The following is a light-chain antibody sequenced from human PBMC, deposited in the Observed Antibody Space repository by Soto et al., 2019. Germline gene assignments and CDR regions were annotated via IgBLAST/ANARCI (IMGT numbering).Light chain of an antibody. CDR3: LQTYNLPRT. Sequence: DIQMTQSPSSLSASVGDRVTITCRARLTIGDSLSWFQQKAGKPPTLLIYGASALQSGVPARFSGSGSGTDFTLTISNMQREDFATYYCLQTYNLPRTFGQGTKVEFK. J-gene: IGKJ1*01. CDR2: GAS. CDR1: LTIGDS. V-gene: IGKV1-39*01.